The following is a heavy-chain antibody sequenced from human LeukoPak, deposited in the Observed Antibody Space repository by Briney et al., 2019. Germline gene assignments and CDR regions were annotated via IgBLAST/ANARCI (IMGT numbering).Heavy chain of an antibody. D-gene: IGHD3-10*01. CDR3: ARDYNHITIVH. J-gene: IGHJ4*02. Sequence: SQTLSLTCAVSGGSISSGGYSWSWIRQPPGKGLEWIGYIYYSGSTYYNPSLKSRVTISVDTSKNQFSLKLSSVTAADTAVYYCARDYNHITIVHWGQGTLVTVSS. V-gene: IGHV4-30-4*07. CDR1: GGSISSGGYS. CDR2: IYYSGST.